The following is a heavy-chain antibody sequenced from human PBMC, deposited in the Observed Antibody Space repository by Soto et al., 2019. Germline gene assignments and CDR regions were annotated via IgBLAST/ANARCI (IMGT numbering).Heavy chain of an antibody. D-gene: IGHD6-6*01. Sequence: SETLSLTCTVSGGSIGSGGYYWSWIRQHPGKGLEWIGYIYYSGSTYYNPSLKSRVTISVDTSKNQFSLKLSSVTAADTAVYYCASGSSSPPRGWFDPWGQGTLVTVSS. CDR3: ASGSSSPPRGWFDP. CDR2: IYYSGST. CDR1: GGSIGSGGYY. V-gene: IGHV4-31*03. J-gene: IGHJ5*02.